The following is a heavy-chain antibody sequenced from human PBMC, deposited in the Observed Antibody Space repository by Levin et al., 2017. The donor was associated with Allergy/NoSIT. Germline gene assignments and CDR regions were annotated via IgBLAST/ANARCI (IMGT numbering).Heavy chain of an antibody. CDR3: ARPYCSGGSCYSEDAFDS. CDR1: GYSFTSYW. Sequence: KVSCKGSGYSFTSYWIGWVRQMPGKGLEWMGIIYPGDSDTRYSPSFQGQVTISADKSISTAYLQWSSLKASDTAMYYCARPYCSGGSCYSEDAFDSWGQGTMVTVSS. J-gene: IGHJ3*02. V-gene: IGHV5-51*01. CDR2: IYPGDSDT. D-gene: IGHD2-15*01.